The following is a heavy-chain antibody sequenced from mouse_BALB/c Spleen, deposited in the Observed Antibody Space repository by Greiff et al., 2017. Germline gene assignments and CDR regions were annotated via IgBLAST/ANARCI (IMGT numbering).Heavy chain of an antibody. CDR1: GYNFTSYW. V-gene: IGHV1-55*01. Sequence: QVQLQQPGAELVKPGTSVKLSCKASGYNFTSYWINWVKLRPGQGLEWIGDIYPGSGSTNYNEKFKSKATLTVDTSSSTAYMQLSSLASEDSALYYCARDGSSYGAMDYWGQGTSVTVSS. CDR3: ARDGSSYGAMDY. J-gene: IGHJ4*01. D-gene: IGHD1-1*01. CDR2: IYPGSGST.